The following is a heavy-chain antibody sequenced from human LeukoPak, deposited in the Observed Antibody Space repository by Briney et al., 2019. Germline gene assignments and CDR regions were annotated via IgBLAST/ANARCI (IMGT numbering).Heavy chain of an antibody. V-gene: IGHV4-39*01. CDR1: GGSIRSGSYY. Sequence: ATLSLTCTVSGGSIRSGSYYWGWIRQPPGKGLEWIGSIYYSGSTDYNPSLKSRVTISVDTSKNQFSLKLSSVTAADTAVYYCARRRGYCSGTSCLIEFDYWGQGTLVTVSS. CDR2: IYYSGST. J-gene: IGHJ4*02. CDR3: ARRRGYCSGTSCLIEFDY. D-gene: IGHD2-2*01.